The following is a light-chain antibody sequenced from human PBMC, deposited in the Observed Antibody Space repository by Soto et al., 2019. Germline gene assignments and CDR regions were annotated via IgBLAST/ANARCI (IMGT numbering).Light chain of an antibody. J-gene: IGLJ1*01. V-gene: IGLV2-8*01. CDR3: SSYAGSNNV. Sequence: QSALTQPHSASGSPGQSVTISCTGTSSDVGGYNYVSWYQQHPGKAPKLMIYEVSKRPSGVPDRFSGSKYGNTASLTVSGLQAEDEADYYCSSYAGSNNVFGTGTKLTVL. CDR1: SSDVGGYNY. CDR2: EVS.